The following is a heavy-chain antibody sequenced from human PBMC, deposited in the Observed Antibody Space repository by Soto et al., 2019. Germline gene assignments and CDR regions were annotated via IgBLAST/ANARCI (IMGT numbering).Heavy chain of an antibody. CDR1: GVSVNSDDYY. CDR3: AREYSNSPEAFDF. Sequence: WETLSLTCTVSGVSVNSDDYYWSWIRQPPGKGLEWIVYIYYTGSTTYNPSLKSRVTISLDTSRNHFSLSLSSVTVADTAVFYCAREYSNSPEAFDFWGRGTLVTVS. V-gene: IGHV4-61*03. J-gene: IGHJ4*02. CDR2: IYYTGST. D-gene: IGHD6-6*01.